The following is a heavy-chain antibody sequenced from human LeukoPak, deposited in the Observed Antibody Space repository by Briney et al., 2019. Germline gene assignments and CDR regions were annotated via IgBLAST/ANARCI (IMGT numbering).Heavy chain of an antibody. J-gene: IGHJ2*01. CDR2: INTDGSST. D-gene: IGHD6-6*01. Sequence: GGSLRLSCAASGFTFSSYWMHWVRQAPGKGLVWVSRINTDGSSTSYADSVKGRFTISRDNAKSSLYLQMNSLRAEDTAVYYCARDGREYSHNWYFDLWGRGTLVTVSS. CDR1: GFTFSSYW. V-gene: IGHV3-74*01. CDR3: ARDGREYSHNWYFDL.